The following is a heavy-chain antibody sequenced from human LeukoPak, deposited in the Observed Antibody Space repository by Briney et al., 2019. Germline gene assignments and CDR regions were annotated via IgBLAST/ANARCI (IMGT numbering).Heavy chain of an antibody. Sequence: SETLSLTCAVYGGSFSGYYWSWIRQPPGKGLEWIGEINHSGSTNYHPSLKSRVTISVDTSKNQFSLKLSSVTAADTAVYYCARGPGEAGGWGQGTLVTVSS. CDR3: ARGPGEAGG. J-gene: IGHJ4*02. CDR2: INHSGST. D-gene: IGHD2-8*02. V-gene: IGHV4-34*01. CDR1: GGSFSGYY.